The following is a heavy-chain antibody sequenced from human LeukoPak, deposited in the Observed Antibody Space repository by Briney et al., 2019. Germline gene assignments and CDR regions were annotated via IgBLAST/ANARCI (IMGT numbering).Heavy chain of an antibody. CDR1: GYSFSSYC. CDR3: ARSRAPRIGSPFDY. J-gene: IGHJ4*02. V-gene: IGHV5-51*01. Sequence: RGESLKISCKGSGYSFSSYCIGWVRQMPGKGLEWMGIIYPGDADTRYSPSFQGQVTISADKSISTAYLQWRSLKASDTAMYYCARSRAPRIGSPFDYWGQGTLVTVSS. D-gene: IGHD3-10*01. CDR2: IYPGDADT.